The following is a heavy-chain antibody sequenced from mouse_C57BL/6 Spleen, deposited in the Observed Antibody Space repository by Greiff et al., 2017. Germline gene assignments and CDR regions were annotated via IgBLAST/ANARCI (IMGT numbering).Heavy chain of an antibody. CDR2: ISSGSSTI. CDR3: ARPYGNYYAMDY. CDR1: GFTFSDYG. Sequence: EVMLVESGGGLVKPGGSLTLSCAASGFTFSDYGMHWVRQAPEKGLEWVAYISSGSSTIYYADTVKGRFTISRDNAKNTLFLQMTSLRSEDTAMYYCARPYGNYYAMDYWGQGTSVTVSS. V-gene: IGHV5-17*01. J-gene: IGHJ4*01. D-gene: IGHD2-1*01.